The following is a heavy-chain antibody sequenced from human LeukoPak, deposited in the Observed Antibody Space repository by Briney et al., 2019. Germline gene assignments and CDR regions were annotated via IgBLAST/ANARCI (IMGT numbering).Heavy chain of an antibody. CDR3: ATSHDVKTAPYDL. CDR2: IFTSGWT. D-gene: IGHD2-21*01. Sequence: PSETQSLTCTVSGGSISSYYWSWVRQSPGKGLEWIGYIFTSGWTDYNPSLKSRVTMSVDTSKNQLSMELRFLTAADTAVYYCATSHDVKTAPYDLWGQGTLVTVSS. CDR1: GGSISSYY. J-gene: IGHJ5*02. V-gene: IGHV4-4*09.